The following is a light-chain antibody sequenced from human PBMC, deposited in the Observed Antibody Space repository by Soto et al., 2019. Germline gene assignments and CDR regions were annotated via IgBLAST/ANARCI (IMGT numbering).Light chain of an antibody. Sequence: DIQMTQSPSTLSASVGDRVTITCRASQSISSWLAWYQHKPGKAPKLLIHDASNLERGVPSRFSGSGSGTEFTLTISSLQPDDFATYYCQQYSNYPWTFGQGTKVEIK. J-gene: IGKJ1*01. CDR3: QQYSNYPWT. CDR2: DAS. CDR1: QSISSW. V-gene: IGKV1-5*01.